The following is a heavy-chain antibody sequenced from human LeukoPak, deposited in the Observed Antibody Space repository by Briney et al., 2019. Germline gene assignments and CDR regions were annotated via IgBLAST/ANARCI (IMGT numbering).Heavy chain of an antibody. CDR3: AKDLPAPGIAAAPLGPYGMDV. D-gene: IGHD6-13*01. CDR2: ISWNSGSI. CDR1: GFTFDDYV. V-gene: IGHV3-9*01. Sequence: PGGSLRLSCAASGFTFDDYVMQWVRQAPGKGLERGSGISWNSGSIGYEDSVKGRFTISRDNAKNSLYLQMNSLRAEDTALYYCAKDLPAPGIAAAPLGPYGMDVWGQGTTVTVSS. J-gene: IGHJ6*02.